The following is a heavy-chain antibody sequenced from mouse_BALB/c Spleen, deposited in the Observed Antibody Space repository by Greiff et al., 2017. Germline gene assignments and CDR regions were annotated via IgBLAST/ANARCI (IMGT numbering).Heavy chain of an antibody. J-gene: IGHJ3*01. V-gene: IGHV5-17*02. Sequence: DVHLVESGGGLVQPGGSRKLSCAASGFTFSSFGMHWVRQAPEKGLEWVAYISSGSSTIYYADTVKGRFTISRDNPKNTLFLQMTSLRSEDTAMYYCASRYYGSSYSWFAYWGQGTLVTVSA. CDR1: GFTFSSFG. CDR3: ASRYYGSSYSWFAY. CDR2: ISSGSSTI. D-gene: IGHD1-1*01.